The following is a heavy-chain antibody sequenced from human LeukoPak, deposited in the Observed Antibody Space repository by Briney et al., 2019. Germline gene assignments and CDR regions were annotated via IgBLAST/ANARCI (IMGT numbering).Heavy chain of an antibody. CDR1: GFTFSSYW. Sequence: GGSLRLSCAASGFTFSSYWMHWVRHAPGKGLVWVSRINSDGSSTSYADSVKGRFTISRDNAKNTLYLQMNSLRAEDTAVYYCARRIAAAGTLDYWGQGTLVTVSS. V-gene: IGHV3-74*01. D-gene: IGHD6-13*01. CDR2: INSDGSST. CDR3: ARRIAAAGTLDY. J-gene: IGHJ4*02.